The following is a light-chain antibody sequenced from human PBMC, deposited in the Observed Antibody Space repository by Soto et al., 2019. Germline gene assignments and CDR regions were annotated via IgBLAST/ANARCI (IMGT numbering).Light chain of an antibody. CDR1: SSDVGGYNS. J-gene: IGLJ2*01. CDR2: DVS. CDR3: SSYTSSGTAV. Sequence: QSVLTQPASVSGSPGQSITISCTGASSDVGGYNSVSWYQQHPGKPPKLMIYDVSNRPSGVSNRFSGSKSGNTASLTISGLQAEDEADYYCSSYTSSGTAVFGGGTKLTVL. V-gene: IGLV2-14*03.